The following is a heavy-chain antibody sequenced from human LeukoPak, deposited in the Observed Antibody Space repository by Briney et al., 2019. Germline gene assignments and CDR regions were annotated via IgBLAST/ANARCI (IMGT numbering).Heavy chain of an antibody. J-gene: IGHJ4*02. CDR2: MNPNSGNT. CDR3: ASSVEMATNDLDY. D-gene: IGHD5-24*01. Sequence: GASVKVSCKASGYTFTSYDINWVRQATGQGLEWMGWMNPNSGNTGYAQKFQGRVTMTRNTSISTAYMELSSLRSEDTAVYYCASSVEMATNDLDYWGQGTLVTVSS. V-gene: IGHV1-8*01. CDR1: GYTFTSYD.